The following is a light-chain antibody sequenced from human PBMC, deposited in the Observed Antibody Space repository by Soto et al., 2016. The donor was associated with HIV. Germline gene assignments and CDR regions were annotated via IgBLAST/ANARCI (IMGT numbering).Light chain of an antibody. V-gene: IGKV1-9*01. CDR2: AAS. Sequence: DIQLTQSPSFLSASVGDRVTITCRASRGISSYLAWYQQKPGKAPKLLIYAASTLQSGVPSRFSGSGSGTEFTLTISSLQPEDFATYYCQQLNSYPRRLTFGGGTKVEIK. J-gene: IGKJ4*01. CDR3: QQLNSYPRRLT. CDR1: RGISSY.